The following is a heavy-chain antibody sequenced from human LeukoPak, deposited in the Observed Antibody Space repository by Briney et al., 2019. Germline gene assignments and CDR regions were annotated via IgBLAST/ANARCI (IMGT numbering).Heavy chain of an antibody. CDR2: IYYSGST. D-gene: IGHD3-9*01. J-gene: IGHJ4*02. Sequence: NSSETLSLTCTVSGGSISSYYWSWIRQPPGKGLEWIGYIYYSGSTNYNPSLKSRVTISVDTSKNQFSLKLSSVTAADTAVYYCARHRDYDILTGSYYFDYWGQGTLVTVSS. V-gene: IGHV4-59*01. CDR1: GGSISSYY. CDR3: ARHRDYDILTGSYYFDY.